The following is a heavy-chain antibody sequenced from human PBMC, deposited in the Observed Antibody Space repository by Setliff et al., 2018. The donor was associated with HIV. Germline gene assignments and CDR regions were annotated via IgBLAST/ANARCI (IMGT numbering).Heavy chain of an antibody. CDR1: GFTFSNYA. V-gene: IGHV1-3*01. D-gene: IGHD2-21*01. J-gene: IGHJ4*02. CDR2: INAGNGDT. Sequence: GASVKVSCKTSGFTFSNYAIHWVRQAPGQGPEWMGWINAGNGDTRYSPKFQGRVTFTRDSSASTVYMEMSSLRSEDTAMFYCARGDFDFWGQGTLVTVSS. CDR3: ARGDFDF.